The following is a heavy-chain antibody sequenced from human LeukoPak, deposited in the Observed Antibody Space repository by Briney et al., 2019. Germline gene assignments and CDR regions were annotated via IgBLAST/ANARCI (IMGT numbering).Heavy chain of an antibody. Sequence: SETLSLTCTVSGGSISSYYWSWIRQPPGKGLEWIGYIYYSGSTNYNPSLKSQVTISVDTSKNQFSLKLSSVTAADTAVYYCARHRYYDNSGYYYRKDAFDIWGQGTMVTVSS. CDR2: IYYSGST. J-gene: IGHJ3*02. CDR1: GGSISSYY. D-gene: IGHD3-22*01. CDR3: ARHRYYDNSGYYYRKDAFDI. V-gene: IGHV4-59*08.